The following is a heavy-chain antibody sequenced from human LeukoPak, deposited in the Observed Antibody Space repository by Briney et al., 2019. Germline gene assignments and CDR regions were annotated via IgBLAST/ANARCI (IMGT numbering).Heavy chain of an antibody. CDR3: ARVSGWYNWFDP. CDR2: INPNSGGT. CDR1: GYTFTGYY. V-gene: IGHV1-2*06. J-gene: IGHJ5*02. Sequence: ASVKVSCMASGYTFTGYYMHWARQAPGQGLEWMGRINPNSGGTNYAQKFQGRVTMTRDTSISTAYMELSRLRSDDTAVYYCARVSGWYNWFDPWGQGTLVTVSS. D-gene: IGHD6-19*01.